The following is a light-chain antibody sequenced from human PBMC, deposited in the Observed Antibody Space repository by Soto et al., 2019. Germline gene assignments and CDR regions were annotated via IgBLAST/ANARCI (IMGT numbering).Light chain of an antibody. CDR3: QQSYSTPRT. V-gene: IGKV1-39*01. CDR1: QSLSTY. Sequence: DIQMTQSPPSLSASVGDRVTITCLASQSLSTYVNWYQQKVGKPPKLLIYAASSLQRGVPSRFSVSGSGPDFTLTISSLQPEDFETYYCQQSYSTPRTLGQGPKLVIK. CDR2: AAS. J-gene: IGKJ2*02.